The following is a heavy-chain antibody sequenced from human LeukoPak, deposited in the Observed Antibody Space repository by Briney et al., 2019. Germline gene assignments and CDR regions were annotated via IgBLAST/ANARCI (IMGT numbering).Heavy chain of an antibody. D-gene: IGHD3-22*01. Sequence: PGGSLRLSCAASGFTVCSNTMSWVRQAPGKGLEWVSIIYSGGSTSYADSVKGRFTISRDNSKNTLYLQMNSLRTEDTAVYYCARGCSYFDISGYYFYWGQGTLVTVSS. CDR2: IYSGGST. CDR3: ARGCSYFDISGYYFY. V-gene: IGHV3-66*01. J-gene: IGHJ4*02. CDR1: GFTVCSNT.